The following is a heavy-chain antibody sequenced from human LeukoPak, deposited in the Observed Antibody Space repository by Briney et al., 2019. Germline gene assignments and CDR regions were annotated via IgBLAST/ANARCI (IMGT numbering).Heavy chain of an antibody. V-gene: IGHV3-48*01. CDR3: ARDYDIGYCSSTSCYHFDY. D-gene: IGHD2-2*01. J-gene: IGHJ4*02. CDR2: ISSRSRTI. Sequence: PGESLRLSCVGSGFRFGSYWMTWVRQAPGKGLEWVSYISSRSRTIYYADSVKGRFTISRDNAKNSLSLQMNSLRAEDTAVYYCARDYDIGYCSSTSCYHFDYWGQGTLVTVSS. CDR1: GFRFGSYW.